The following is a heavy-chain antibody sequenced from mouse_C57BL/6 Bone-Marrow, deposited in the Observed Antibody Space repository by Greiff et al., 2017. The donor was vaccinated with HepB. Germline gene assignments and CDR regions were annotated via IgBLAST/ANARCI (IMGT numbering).Heavy chain of an antibody. J-gene: IGHJ4*01. CDR1: GYTFTSYW. D-gene: IGHD1-1*01. V-gene: IGHV1-55*01. CDR3: ARSGYGSSYDYAMDY. Sequence: QVQLQQPGAELVKPGASVKMSCKASGYTFTSYWITWVKQRPGQGLEWIGDIYPGSGSTNYNEKFKSKATLTVDTSSSTAYMQLSSLTSEDSAVYYCARSGYGSSYDYAMDYWGQGTSVTVSS. CDR2: IYPGSGST.